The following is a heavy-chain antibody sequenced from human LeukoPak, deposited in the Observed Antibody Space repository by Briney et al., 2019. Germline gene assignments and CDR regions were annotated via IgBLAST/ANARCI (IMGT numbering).Heavy chain of an antibody. J-gene: IGHJ4*02. CDR1: GYTFTGYY. CDR3: ARVKYSGYDPHRYFDY. CDR2: INPNSGGT. Sequence: ASVKVSCKASGYTFTGYYMHWVRQAPGQGLEWMGRINPNSGGTNYAQKFQGRVTMTRDTSISTAYMELSRLRSDDTAVYYCARVKYSGYDPHRYFDYWGQGTLVTVSP. D-gene: IGHD5-12*01. V-gene: IGHV1-2*06.